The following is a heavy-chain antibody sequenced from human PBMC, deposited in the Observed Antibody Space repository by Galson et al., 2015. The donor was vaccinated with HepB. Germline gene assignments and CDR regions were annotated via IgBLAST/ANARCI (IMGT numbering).Heavy chain of an antibody. D-gene: IGHD6-13*01. CDR2: INAGNGDT. CDR3: AKDENSRPYGVEY. V-gene: IGHV1-3*01. J-gene: IGHJ4*02. CDR1: GYTFTSHA. Sequence: SVKVSCKASGYTFTSHAMHWVRQAPGQRLEWMGWINAGNGDTKYSQKLQGRVTITRDTSASTAYMELNSLRAEDTAVYYCAKDENSRPYGVEYWGQGTLVTVSS.